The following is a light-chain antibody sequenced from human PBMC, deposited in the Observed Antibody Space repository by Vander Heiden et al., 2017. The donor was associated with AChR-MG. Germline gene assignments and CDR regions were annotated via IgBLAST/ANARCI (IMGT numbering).Light chain of an antibody. CDR3: QQYHAYAT. J-gene: IGKJ1*01. CDR2: DAS. Sequence: DIQMTQPPSTLSASVGDTVTITCRASQTISKWLAWYQQKPGQAPKFLIYDASSLESGVPSRFSGRGSGTEFTLTISGLQPDDFGTYYCQQYHAYATFGQGTKVEVK. CDR1: QTISKW. V-gene: IGKV1-5*01.